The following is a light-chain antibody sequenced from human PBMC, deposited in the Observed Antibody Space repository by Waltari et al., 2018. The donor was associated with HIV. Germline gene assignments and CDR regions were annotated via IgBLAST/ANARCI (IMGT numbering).Light chain of an antibody. CDR3: SSYTSSSTVV. J-gene: IGLJ3*02. CDR2: EVS. Sequence: QSAPTQPASVSGSPGQSITISCTGTTSDVGGYNHVSWYQQHPGKAPKLMIYEVSNRPSGVSTRLSGSKSCNTASLTISGLQAEDEADYYCSSYTSSSTVVFGGGTKLTVL. CDR1: TSDVGGYNH. V-gene: IGLV2-14*01.